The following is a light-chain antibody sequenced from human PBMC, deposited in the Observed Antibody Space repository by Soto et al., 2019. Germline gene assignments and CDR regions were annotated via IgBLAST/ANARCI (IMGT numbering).Light chain of an antibody. V-gene: IGLV2-14*01. J-gene: IGLJ1*01. CDR3: SSYTSSDTLV. CDR1: SSDVGAYNY. Sequence: QSVLTQPASVSGSAGQSITISCTGTSSDVGAYNYVSWYQQHPGKVPKLMIYEVTDRPSGVSNRFSGSKSGNTASLTISGLQAEDEADYYCSSYTSSDTLVFGTGTKLTVL. CDR2: EVT.